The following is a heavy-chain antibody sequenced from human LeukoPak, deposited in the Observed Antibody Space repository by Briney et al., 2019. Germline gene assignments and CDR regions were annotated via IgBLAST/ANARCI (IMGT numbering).Heavy chain of an antibody. D-gene: IGHD3-22*01. Sequence: ASVKVSCKASGGTFSSYAISWVRQAPGQGLEWMGRIIPIFGTANYAQKFQGRVTMTTDTSTSTAYMELRSLRSDDTAVYYCARTSLRMIVVPPGYWGQGTLVTVSS. CDR1: GGTFSSYA. CDR3: ARTSLRMIVVPPGY. V-gene: IGHV1-69*05. CDR2: IIPIFGTA. J-gene: IGHJ4*02.